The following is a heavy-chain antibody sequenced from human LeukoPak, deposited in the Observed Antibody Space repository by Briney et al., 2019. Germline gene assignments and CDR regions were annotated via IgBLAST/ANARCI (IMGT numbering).Heavy chain of an antibody. Sequence: GGSLRLSCAASGFTFSGYWMYWVRQAPGKGLVWVSGISSDGSRTFHADSVKGRFTISRDNAKNTLYLRTNSLRAEDTAMYYCTRGTSYTFDIWGQGTKVTVSS. V-gene: IGHV3-74*01. D-gene: IGHD2-2*02. J-gene: IGHJ3*02. CDR1: GFTFSGYW. CDR3: TRGTSYTFDI. CDR2: ISSDGSRT.